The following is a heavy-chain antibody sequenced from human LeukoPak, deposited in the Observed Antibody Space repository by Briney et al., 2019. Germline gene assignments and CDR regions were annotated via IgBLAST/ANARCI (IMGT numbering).Heavy chain of an antibody. D-gene: IGHD1-26*01. CDR2: IKSKSDGGTT. CDR1: GFTFSNAW. J-gene: IGHJ6*03. CDR3: TTYPRVSVGYDDYYYMGV. V-gene: IGHV3-15*01. Sequence: PGGSLRLSCAASGFTFSNAWMNWVRQAPGKGLEWVGRIKSKSDGGTTAYGAPVKGRFTISRDESKTLLYLQMNSLKTEDTAVYYCTTYPRVSVGYDDYYYMGVWGKGTTVTIS.